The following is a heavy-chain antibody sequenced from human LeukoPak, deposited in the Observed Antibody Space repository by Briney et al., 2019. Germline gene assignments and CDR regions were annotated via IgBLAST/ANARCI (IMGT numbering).Heavy chain of an antibody. J-gene: IGHJ5*02. CDR1: GVSISSSNSY. Sequence: SETLSLTCTVSGVSISSSNSYWGWIRQPPGKGLEWIGSIYYSGSTYYNASLKSQVSISIDTSKNQFSLRLTSVTAADTAVYYCARGIAVAGTQGRWFDPWGQGTLVTVSS. CDR2: IYYSGST. V-gene: IGHV4-39*01. CDR3: ARGIAVAGTQGRWFDP. D-gene: IGHD6-19*01.